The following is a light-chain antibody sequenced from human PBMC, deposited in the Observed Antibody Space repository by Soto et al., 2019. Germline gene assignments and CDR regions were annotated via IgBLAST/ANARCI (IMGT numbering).Light chain of an antibody. CDR3: QQYGSSPQFLFT. J-gene: IGKJ3*01. V-gene: IGKV3-20*01. CDR2: GAS. CDR1: QSVSSSY. Sequence: EIVLTQSPGTLSLSPGERATLSCRASQSVSSSYLAWYQQKPGQAPRLLIYGASSRATGIPDRFSGSGSGTDFTLTISRLEPEDFAVYYGQQYGSSPQFLFTFGPGTKVDIK.